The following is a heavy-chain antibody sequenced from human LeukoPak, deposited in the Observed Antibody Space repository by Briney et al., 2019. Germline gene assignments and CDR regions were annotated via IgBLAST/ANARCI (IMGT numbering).Heavy chain of an antibody. CDR3: TRVGYIDEGIDY. CDR1: GFPLSSYW. D-gene: IGHD5-24*01. V-gene: IGHV3-7*04. CDR2: MKQDGSKK. Sequence: PGGSLRLSCVASGFPLSSYWMTWVRQAPGKGLEWVANMKQDGSKKSYVGSVTGRFTISRDNAKNSLYLQMNSRRAEDTAIYYCTRVGYIDEGIDYWGQGTLVTVSS. J-gene: IGHJ4*02.